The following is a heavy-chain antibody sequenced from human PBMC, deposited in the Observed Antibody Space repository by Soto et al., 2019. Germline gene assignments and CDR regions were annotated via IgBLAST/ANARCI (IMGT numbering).Heavy chain of an antibody. Sequence: PSQTLSLTCAISGDSVSSNSAAWNCIRQSPSRGLEWLGRTYYRSRWYNDYAISVKSRLTINPDTSKNQFSLQLNSVTPADTAVYYCARMGGYDFWFDPWGQGTLVTVSS. CDR2: TYYRSRWYN. V-gene: IGHV6-1*01. CDR1: GDSVSSNSAA. CDR3: ARMGGYDFWFDP. J-gene: IGHJ5*02. D-gene: IGHD5-12*01.